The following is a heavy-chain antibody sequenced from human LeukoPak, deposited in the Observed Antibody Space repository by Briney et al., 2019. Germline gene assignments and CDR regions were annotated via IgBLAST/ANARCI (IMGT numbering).Heavy chain of an antibody. CDR3: ARVVAGYDSSGYAYYYYYYYMDV. J-gene: IGHJ6*03. Sequence: SETLSLTCTVSGGSISSYYWSWIRQPPGKGLEWIGYIYYSGSTNYNPSLKSRVTISVDTSKNQFSLNLSSVTAADTAVYYCARVVAGYDSSGYAYYYYYYYMDVWGKGTTVTVSS. V-gene: IGHV4-59*01. CDR1: GGSISSYY. CDR2: IYYSGST. D-gene: IGHD3-22*01.